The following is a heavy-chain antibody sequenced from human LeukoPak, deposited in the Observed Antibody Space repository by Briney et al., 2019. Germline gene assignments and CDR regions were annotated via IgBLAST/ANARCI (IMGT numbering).Heavy chain of an antibody. CDR1: GFTVSINY. CDR3: ARIGWCSGGSCYGDAFDI. Sequence: GGSLRLSCAASGFTVSINYMSWVRQAPGKGLQWVSVIYSGGSTYYADSVKGRFTISRDHSKNTLYLQMNSLRAEDTAVYYCARIGWCSGGSCYGDAFDIWGQGTMVTVSS. D-gene: IGHD2-15*01. V-gene: IGHV3-53*01. J-gene: IGHJ3*02. CDR2: IYSGGST.